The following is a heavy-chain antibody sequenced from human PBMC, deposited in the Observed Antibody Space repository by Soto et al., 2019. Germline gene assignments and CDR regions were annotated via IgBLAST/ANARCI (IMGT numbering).Heavy chain of an antibody. V-gene: IGHV3-48*03. Sequence: PGGSLRLSCAASGFTFSSYEMNWVRQAPGKGLEWVSYISSSGSTIYYADSVKGRFTISRDNAKNSLYLQMNSLRAEDTAVYYCAREGWHYYGSGSYYFLDAFDIWGQGTMVTVSS. CDR2: ISSSGSTI. CDR3: AREGWHYYGSGSYYFLDAFDI. CDR1: GFTFSSYE. J-gene: IGHJ3*02. D-gene: IGHD3-10*01.